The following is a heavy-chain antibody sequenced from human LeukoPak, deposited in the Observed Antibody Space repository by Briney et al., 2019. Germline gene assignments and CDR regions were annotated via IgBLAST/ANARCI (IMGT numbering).Heavy chain of an antibody. CDR1: GFPFSSYA. CDR2: ISYDGSNK. Sequence: GSLRLSFAASGFPFSSYAMHWVRQAPGKGLEWVAVISYDGSNKYYADSVKGRFTISRDNSKNTLYLQMNSLRAEDTAVYYCAKGLIRGYSYGYFDYWGQGTLVTVSS. V-gene: IGHV3-30*04. D-gene: IGHD5-18*01. J-gene: IGHJ4*02. CDR3: AKGLIRGYSYGYFDY.